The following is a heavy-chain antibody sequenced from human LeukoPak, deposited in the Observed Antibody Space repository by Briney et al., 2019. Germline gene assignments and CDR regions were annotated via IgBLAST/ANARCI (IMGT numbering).Heavy chain of an antibody. D-gene: IGHD2-15*01. V-gene: IGHV3-9*03. CDR3: AKGGVVVVAATYFDY. CDR2: ISWNGGSI. J-gene: IGHJ4*02. Sequence: GRSLRLSCAASGFTFDDYAMHWVRQAPGKGLECVSGISWNGGSIGYADSVKGRFTISRDNAKNSLYLQMNSLRAEDMALYYCAKGGVVVVAATYFDYWGQGTLVTVSS. CDR1: GFTFDDYA.